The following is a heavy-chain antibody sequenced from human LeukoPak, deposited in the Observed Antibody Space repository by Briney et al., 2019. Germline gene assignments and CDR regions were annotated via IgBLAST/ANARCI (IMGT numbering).Heavy chain of an antibody. V-gene: IGHV3-23*01. Sequence: GGSLRLSCAASGFTFSNFAVTCVRQAPGKGLAWVAAISGTGAATFYADSVRGRFSVSRDNSKNTLYLQMNSLRAEDTAVYYCARVNSADFLNAFDIWGQGTMVTVSS. CDR2: ISGTGAAT. CDR1: GFTFSNFA. J-gene: IGHJ3*02. D-gene: IGHD2/OR15-2a*01. CDR3: ARVNSADFLNAFDI.